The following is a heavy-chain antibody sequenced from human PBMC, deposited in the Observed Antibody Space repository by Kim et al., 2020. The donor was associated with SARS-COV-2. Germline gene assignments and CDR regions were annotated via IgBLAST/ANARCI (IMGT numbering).Heavy chain of an antibody. J-gene: IGHJ2*01. CDR1: GGSISSSSYY. V-gene: IGHV4-39*01. D-gene: IGHD3-10*01. Sequence: SETLSLTCTVSGGSISSSSYYWGWIRQPPGKGLEWIGSIYYSGSTYYNPSLKSRVTISVDTSKNQFSLKLSSVTAADTAVYYCARHGYGSGSYYPPEFDLWGRGTRVTVSS. CDR2: IYYSGST. CDR3: ARHGYGSGSYYPPEFDL.